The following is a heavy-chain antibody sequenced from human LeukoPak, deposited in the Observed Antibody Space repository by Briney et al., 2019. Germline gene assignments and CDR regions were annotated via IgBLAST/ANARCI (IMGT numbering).Heavy chain of an antibody. V-gene: IGHV3-23*01. J-gene: IGHJ4*02. CDR1: GFTLNYYA. CDR2: ISSNGRTT. D-gene: IGHD3-10*01. CDR3: AKDLYYIDGDY. Sequence: GESLKISCVASGFTLNYYAMTWVRQAPGKGLEWVSLISSNGRTTHYAGSVKGRFTISRDNSKNTVYLQINSLRADDTAVYYCAKDLYYIDGDYWGQGTLVTVCS.